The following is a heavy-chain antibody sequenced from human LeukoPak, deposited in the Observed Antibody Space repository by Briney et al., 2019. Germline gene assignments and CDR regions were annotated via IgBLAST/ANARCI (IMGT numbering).Heavy chain of an antibody. CDR1: GFTFSSYS. CDR2: ISSSSSYI. Sequence: PGGSLRLPCAASGFTFSSYSMNWVRQAPGKGLEWVSSISSSSSYIYYADSVKGRFTISRDNAKNSLYLQMNSLRAEDTAVCYCARDGYRAAAYYGMDVWGQGTTVTVSS. CDR3: ARDGYRAAAYYGMDV. D-gene: IGHD6-13*01. J-gene: IGHJ6*02. V-gene: IGHV3-21*01.